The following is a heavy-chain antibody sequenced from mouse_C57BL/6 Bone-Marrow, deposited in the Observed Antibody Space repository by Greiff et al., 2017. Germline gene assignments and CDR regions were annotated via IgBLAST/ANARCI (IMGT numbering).Heavy chain of an antibody. CDR3: ARGYGSRGYAMDY. CDR1: GYSFTSGYY. D-gene: IGHD1-1*01. J-gene: IGHJ4*01. V-gene: IGHV3-6*01. Sequence: EVQLQESGPGLVKPSQSLSLTCSVTGYSFTSGYYWNWIRQLPGNKLEWMGYISDDGSNNYNPSLKNRISITRDTSKNQFFLKLNTVTTEDTATYYCARGYGSRGYAMDYWGQGTSVTVSS. CDR2: ISDDGSN.